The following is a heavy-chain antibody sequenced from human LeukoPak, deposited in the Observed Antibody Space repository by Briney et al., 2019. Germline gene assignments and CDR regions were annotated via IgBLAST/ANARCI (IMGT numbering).Heavy chain of an antibody. V-gene: IGHV1-46*01. CDR2: INPSGGST. Sequence: ASVKVSCKASGYTFTSYYMHWVRQAPGQGLEWMGIINPSGGSTSYAQKFQGRVTMTRDMSTSTVYMELRSLRSDDTAVYYCARDSYYDSSGYGKGPDAFDIWGQGTMVTVSS. CDR1: GYTFTSYY. J-gene: IGHJ3*02. D-gene: IGHD3-22*01. CDR3: ARDSYYDSSGYGKGPDAFDI.